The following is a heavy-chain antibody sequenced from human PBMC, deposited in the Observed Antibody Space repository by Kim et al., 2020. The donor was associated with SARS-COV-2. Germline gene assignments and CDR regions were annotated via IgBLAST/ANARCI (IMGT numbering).Heavy chain of an antibody. Sequence: GGSLRLSCAASGFTFSSYSMNWVRQAPGKGLEWVSSISSSSSYIYYADSVKGRFTISRDNAKNSLYLQMNSLRAEDTAVYYCLLGLWAPDIVVVPAAPNYYYYGMDVWGQGTTVTVSS. CDR2: ISSSSSYI. CDR3: LLGLWAPDIVVVPAAPNYYYYGMDV. V-gene: IGHV3-21*01. D-gene: IGHD2-2*01. J-gene: IGHJ6*02. CDR1: GFTFSSYS.